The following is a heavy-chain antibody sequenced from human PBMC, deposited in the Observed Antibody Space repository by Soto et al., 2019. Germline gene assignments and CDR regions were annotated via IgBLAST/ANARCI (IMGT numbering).Heavy chain of an antibody. CDR3: ARELSAAGPLKIEHYYYGMDV. CDR2: IIPIFGTA. Sequence: GASVKVSCKASGGTFSSYAISWVRQAPGQGLEWMGGIIPIFGTANYAQKFQGRVTITADESTSTAYMELSSLRSEDTAVYYCARELSAAGPLKIEHYYYGMDVWGQGTTVTVSS. D-gene: IGHD6-13*01. CDR1: GGTFSSYA. V-gene: IGHV1-69*13. J-gene: IGHJ6*02.